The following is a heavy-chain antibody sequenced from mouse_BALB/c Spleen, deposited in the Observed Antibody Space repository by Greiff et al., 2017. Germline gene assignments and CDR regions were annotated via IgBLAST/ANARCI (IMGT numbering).Heavy chain of an antibody. CDR3: TRERYDERGFAY. J-gene: IGHJ3*01. Sequence: LQQPGSELVRPGASVKLSCKASGYTFTSYWMHWVKQRPGQGLEWIGNIYPGSGSTNYDEKFKSKATLTVDTSSSTAYMQLSSLTSEDSAVYYCTRERYDERGFAYWGQGTLVTVSA. CDR1: GYTFTSYW. CDR2: IYPGSGST. V-gene: IGHV1S22*01. D-gene: IGHD2-14*01.